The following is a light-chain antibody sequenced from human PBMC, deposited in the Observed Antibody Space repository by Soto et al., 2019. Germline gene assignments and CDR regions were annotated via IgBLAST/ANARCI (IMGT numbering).Light chain of an antibody. CDR2: RDN. CDR3: AAWDDSLKGVV. Sequence: QSVLTQPPSASGTPGQRVTISCSGDTSNIGSNSVNWYQQLPRAAPTLLIYRDNQRPSGVPDRFSGSKSGTSASLAISGLQSADEADYSCAAWDDSLKGVVFGGGTKLTVL. J-gene: IGLJ2*01. CDR1: TSNIGSNS. V-gene: IGLV1-44*01.